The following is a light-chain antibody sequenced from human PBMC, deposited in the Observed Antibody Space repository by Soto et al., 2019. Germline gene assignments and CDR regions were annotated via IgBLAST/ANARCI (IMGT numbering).Light chain of an antibody. V-gene: IGLV1-40*01. CDR1: SSNIGAGFE. J-gene: IGLJ1*01. CDR2: ANK. Sequence: QTVLTQPPAVSVAPGQRVTISCARGSSNIGAGFEVHWYQQLPGTAPRLLIYANKNRPSGVPDRFSGSKSGTSASLAITGLQAEDDADYYCQSYDSSLNASYVFGTGTKATV. CDR3: QSYDSSLNASYV.